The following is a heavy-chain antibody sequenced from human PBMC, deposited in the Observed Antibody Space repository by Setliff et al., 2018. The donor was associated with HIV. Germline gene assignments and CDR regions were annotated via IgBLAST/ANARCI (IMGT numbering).Heavy chain of an antibody. CDR3: LLWTGYYTYWFFDL. D-gene: IGHD3-3*01. V-gene: IGHV4-31*09. CDR2: IYYSGST. J-gene: IGHJ2*01. Sequence: SETLSLTCTVSGGSINSGGFYWTWIRQHPKKGLEWIGYIYYSGSTYYNPSLKSRLTISVDMSKNQLSLKLSSVTAADTAVYYCLLWTGYYTYWFFDLWGRGALVTVSS. CDR1: GGSINSGGFY.